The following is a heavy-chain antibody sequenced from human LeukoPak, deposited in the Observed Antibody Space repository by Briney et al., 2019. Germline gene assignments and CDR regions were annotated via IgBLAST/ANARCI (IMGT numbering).Heavy chain of an antibody. Sequence: SETLSLTCTVSGGSLSSGGYYWSWIRQHPGKGLEWVGYIYYSGSTYYNPSLKSRVTISVDTSKNQFSLKLSSVTAADTAVYYCASTINFGDYVNWYFDLWGRGTLVTVSS. CDR2: IYYSGST. CDR3: ASTINFGDYVNWYFDL. V-gene: IGHV4-31*03. CDR1: GGSLSSGGYY. D-gene: IGHD4-17*01. J-gene: IGHJ2*01.